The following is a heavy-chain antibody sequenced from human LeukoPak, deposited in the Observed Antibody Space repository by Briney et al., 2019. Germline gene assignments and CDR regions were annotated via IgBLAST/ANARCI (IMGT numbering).Heavy chain of an antibody. Sequence: GGSLRLSCAASGFTFSSYAMSWVRQAPGKGLEWVSGINWNGGSTGYADSVKGRFTISRDNAKNSLYLQMNSLRAEDTALYYCARRAAMVPYYYYYYMDVWGKGTTVTVSS. V-gene: IGHV3-20*04. CDR1: GFTFSSYA. J-gene: IGHJ6*03. CDR3: ARRAAMVPYYYYYYMDV. CDR2: INWNGGST. D-gene: IGHD5-18*01.